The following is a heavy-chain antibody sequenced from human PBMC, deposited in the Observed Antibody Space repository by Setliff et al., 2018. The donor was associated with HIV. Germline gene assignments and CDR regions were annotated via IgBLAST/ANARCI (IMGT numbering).Heavy chain of an antibody. CDR2: IYYSGTT. V-gene: IGHV4-30-4*01. CDR1: GASIDSGDHY. Sequence: SETLSLTCTVSGASIDSGDHYWTWIRQPPGKGLEWIGYIYYSGTTYYNSSLKSRVTISLHTSKNQFSLKLSSVTAADTAVCYCARVRAITMVRGVVRNFDYWGQGTLVTVSS. J-gene: IGHJ4*02. D-gene: IGHD3-10*01. CDR3: ARVRAITMVRGVVRNFDY.